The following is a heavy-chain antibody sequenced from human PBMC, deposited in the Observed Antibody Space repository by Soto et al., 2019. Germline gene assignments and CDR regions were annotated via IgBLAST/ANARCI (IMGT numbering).Heavy chain of an antibody. D-gene: IGHD3-10*01. J-gene: IGHJ4*02. CDR1: RFTSGYHA. CDR2: ISSNGENT. Sequence: GGSLRLSCAASRFTSGYHAMNWVRQAPGKGLEWVSTISSNGENTHYADSVKGRFIISSDNSSNTVALQMNSLRSEDTAVYYCARDFSGPMDYWGRGTLVTVSS. V-gene: IGHV3-23*01. CDR3: ARDFSGPMDY.